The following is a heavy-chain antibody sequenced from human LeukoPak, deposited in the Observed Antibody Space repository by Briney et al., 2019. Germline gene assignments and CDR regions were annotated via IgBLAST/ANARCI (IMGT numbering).Heavy chain of an antibody. Sequence: GGSLRLSCAASGFTFSSYGMHWVRQAPGKGLEWVAFIRYDGSNKYYADSVKGRFTISRDNSKNTLYLQMNSLRAEDTAVYYCATLGSGYLDAFDIWGQGTMVTVSS. CDR2: IRYDGSNK. J-gene: IGHJ3*02. D-gene: IGHD3-3*01. CDR3: ATLGSGYLDAFDI. V-gene: IGHV3-30*02. CDR1: GFTFSSYG.